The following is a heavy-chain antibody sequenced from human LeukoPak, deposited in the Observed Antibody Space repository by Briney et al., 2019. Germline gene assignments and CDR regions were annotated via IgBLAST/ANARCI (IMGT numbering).Heavy chain of an antibody. CDR2: IYSGGST. CDR3: ARVRRSSGYSDLFDP. V-gene: IGHV3-53*01. Sequence: GGSLRLSCAASGFTVSSNYMSWVRQAPGKGLEWVSVIYSGGSTYYADSEKGRFTISRDNSRNTLYLQMNSPRAEDTAVYYCARVRRSSGYSDLFDPWGQGTLVTVSS. D-gene: IGHD3-22*01. J-gene: IGHJ5*02. CDR1: GFTVSSNY.